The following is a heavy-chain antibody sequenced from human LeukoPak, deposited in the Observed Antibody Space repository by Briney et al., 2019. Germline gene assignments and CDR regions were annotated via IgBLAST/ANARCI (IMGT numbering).Heavy chain of an antibody. D-gene: IGHD3-10*01. CDR1: GYTFTGYY. J-gene: IGHJ6*03. V-gene: IGHV1-2*06. Sequence: ALVKVSCKASGYTFTGYYMHWVRQAPGQGLEWMGRINPNSGGTNYAQKFQGRVTMTRDTSISTAYMELSRLRSDDTAVYHCARKKMVRGAASVGYYYYYMDVWGKGTTVTVSS. CDR3: ARKKMVRGAASVGYYYYYMDV. CDR2: INPNSGGT.